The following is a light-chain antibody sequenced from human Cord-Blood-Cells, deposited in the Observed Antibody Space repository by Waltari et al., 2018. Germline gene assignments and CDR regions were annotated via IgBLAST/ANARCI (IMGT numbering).Light chain of an antibody. CDR2: DAS. Sequence: EIVLTQSPGTLSLSPAERATLSCRASQSVGKYLAWYQQKPGQAPRLLIYDASTRATGIPDRFSGSGSGTDFSLTISRLEPEDFAVYYCQKYVSLPATFGQGTNVEIK. V-gene: IGKV3-20*01. CDR3: QKYVSLPAT. CDR1: QSVGKY. J-gene: IGKJ1*01.